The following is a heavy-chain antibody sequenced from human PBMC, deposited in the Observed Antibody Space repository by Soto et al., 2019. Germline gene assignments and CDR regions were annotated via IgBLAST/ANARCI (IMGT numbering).Heavy chain of an antibody. Sequence: EVQLLESGGGLVQPGGSLRLSCAASGFTFSSYAMSWVRQAPGKGLXXXXXXXGSGGSTYYADSVKGRFTISRDNSKNTLXXXXXXXXXXXXXXXXXXXXXXXXXXXXXXXXTAXDYWGQGTLVTVSS. CDR3: XXXXXXXXXXXXXXXTAXDY. V-gene: IGHV3-23*01. CDR1: GFTFSSYA. J-gene: IGHJ4*02. CDR2: XXGSGGST.